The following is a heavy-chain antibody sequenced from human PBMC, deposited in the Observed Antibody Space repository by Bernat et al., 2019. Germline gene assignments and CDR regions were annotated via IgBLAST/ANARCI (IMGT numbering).Heavy chain of an antibody. D-gene: IGHD3-22*01. CDR1: GFTFSSYS. V-gene: IGHV3-48*01. CDR2: ISSSSSTK. Sequence: EVQLVESGGGLVQPGGSLRLSCAASGFTFSSYSMNWVRQAPGKGLEWVSYISSSSSTKYYAESVEGRFTISRDNAKNSLYLQMNSLRADDPAVYYCARDYHISGYYRVAFDIWGQGKMVTVSS. J-gene: IGHJ3*02. CDR3: ARDYHISGYYRVAFDI.